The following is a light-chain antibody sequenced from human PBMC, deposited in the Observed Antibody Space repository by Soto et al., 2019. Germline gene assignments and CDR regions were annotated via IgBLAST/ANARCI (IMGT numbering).Light chain of an antibody. CDR1: QSISSW. V-gene: IGKV1-5*01. Sequence: MTQSPSTLSASVGDRVTINCRASQSISSWLAWYQQKPGKAPKLLIYDASSLESGVPSRFSGSGSGTEFTLTISSLQPDDFATYYCQQYNSYSQTFAQRAKVDI. J-gene: IGKJ1*01. CDR2: DAS. CDR3: QQYNSYSQT.